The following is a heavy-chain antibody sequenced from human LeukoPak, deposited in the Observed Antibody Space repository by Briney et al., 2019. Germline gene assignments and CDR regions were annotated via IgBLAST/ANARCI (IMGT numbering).Heavy chain of an antibody. J-gene: IGHJ6*03. CDR3: AKLGGGYCSGTSCYGYYYYYMDV. V-gene: IGHV4-4*07. CDR2: LYTTGRT. CDR1: GASISSSY. D-gene: IGHD2-2*01. Sequence: SETLSLTCTVSGASISSSYWSWIRQPAGEGLEWIGRLYTTGRTDYNPSLRGRVTMSVDTSKNQFSLKLNSVTAADTAVYYWAKLGGGYCSGTSCYGYYYYYMDVWGKGTTVTVSS.